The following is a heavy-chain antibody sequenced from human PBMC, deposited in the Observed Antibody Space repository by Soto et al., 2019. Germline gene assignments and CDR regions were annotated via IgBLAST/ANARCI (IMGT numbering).Heavy chain of an antibody. CDR1: GFTLSSYA. CDR2: ISYDGSNK. Sequence: PGGSLRLSCAASGFTLSSYAMHWVRQAPGKGLEWVAVISYDGSNKYYADSVKGRFTIPRDNSKNTLYLQMNSLRAEDTAVYYCARDVGSSGFFRRYYYYYGMDVWGQGTTVTVSS. J-gene: IGHJ6*02. V-gene: IGHV3-30-3*01. D-gene: IGHD6-19*01. CDR3: ARDVGSSGFFRRYYYYYGMDV.